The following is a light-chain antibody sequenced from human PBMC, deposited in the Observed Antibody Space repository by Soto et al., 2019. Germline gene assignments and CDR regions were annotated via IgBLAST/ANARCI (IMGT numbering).Light chain of an antibody. Sequence: ASQITHAPCSLSASVGDRVTITCRASQGIRNDLGWYQQKPGKAPKLLIYAASSLQSGVPSRFSGSGSGTDFTLTISSLQPEDFATYYCLQDYNYPLTFGGGTKVDIK. CDR1: QGIRND. J-gene: IGKJ4*01. CDR3: LQDYNYPLT. V-gene: IGKV1-6*01. CDR2: AAS.